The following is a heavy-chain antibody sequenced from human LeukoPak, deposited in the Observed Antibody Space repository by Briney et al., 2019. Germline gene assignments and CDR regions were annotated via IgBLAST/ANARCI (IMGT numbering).Heavy chain of an antibody. CDR3: ARATSGEKWYFDFWSGRNHNNWFDP. J-gene: IGHJ5*02. CDR2: IYHSGST. D-gene: IGHD3-3*01. CDR1: GYSISSGYY. Sequence: SETLSLTCTVSGYSISSGYYWGWIRQPPVKGLEWIGSIYHSGSTYYNPSLKSRVTISVDTSKNQFSLKLSSVTAADTAVYYCARATSGEKWYFDFWSGRNHNNWFDPWGQGTLVTVSP. V-gene: IGHV4-38-2*02.